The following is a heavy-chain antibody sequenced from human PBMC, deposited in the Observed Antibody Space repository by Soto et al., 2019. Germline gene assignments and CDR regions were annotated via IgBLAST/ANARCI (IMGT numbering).Heavy chain of an antibody. CDR2: INAGNGNT. Sequence: LKVSCKASGYTFITYAMHWVRQAPGQRLEWMGWINAGNGNTKYSQKFQGRVSITRDTSASTAYMELSSLRSEDTAVYYCARGIIVGGWYPYYFDYWGQGTLVTVSS. CDR3: ARGIIVGGWYPYYFDY. J-gene: IGHJ4*02. CDR1: GYTFITYA. D-gene: IGHD6-19*01. V-gene: IGHV1-3*01.